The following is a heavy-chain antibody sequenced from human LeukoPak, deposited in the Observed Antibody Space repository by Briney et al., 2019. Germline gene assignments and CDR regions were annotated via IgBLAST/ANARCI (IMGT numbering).Heavy chain of an antibody. CDR1: GYTFIDYY. J-gene: IGHJ6*03. CDR3: ASNPPRGYCTNGVCRTKEPTLYYYYMDV. V-gene: IGHV1-2*06. Sequence: ASVKVSCKASGYTFIDYYIHWVRQAPGQGLEWMGRISPNSGGTNYAQKFQGRVTMTRDTSISTAYMELSRLRSDDTAVYYCASNPPRGYCTNGVCRTKEPTLYYYYMDVWGKGTTVTVSS. D-gene: IGHD2-8*01. CDR2: ISPNSGGT.